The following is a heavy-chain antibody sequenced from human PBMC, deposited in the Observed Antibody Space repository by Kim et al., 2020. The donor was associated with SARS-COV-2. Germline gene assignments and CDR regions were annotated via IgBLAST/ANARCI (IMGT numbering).Heavy chain of an antibody. CDR3: AREGGIVVVPAAMREDAFDI. D-gene: IGHD2-2*01. V-gene: IGHV1-69*13. CDR1: GGTFSSYA. Sequence: SVKVSCKASGGTFSSYAISWVRQAPGQGLEWMGGIIPIFGTANYAQKFQGRVTITADESTSTAYMELSSLRSEDTAVYYCAREGGIVVVPAAMREDAFDIWGQGTMVTVSS. J-gene: IGHJ3*02. CDR2: IIPIFGTA.